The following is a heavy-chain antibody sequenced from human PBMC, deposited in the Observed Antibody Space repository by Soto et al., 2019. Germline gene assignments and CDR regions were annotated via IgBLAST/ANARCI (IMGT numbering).Heavy chain of an antibody. J-gene: IGHJ5*02. CDR2: MYHTGST. D-gene: IGHD4-4*01. Sequence: SETLSLTCAVSGGSISSGGYSWSWIRQPPGKGLEWIGCMYHTGSTYYNPSLKSRVTTSVDRSKNQFSLKLSSVTAADTAVYYCARATTITLYNWFDPWGQGTLVTVS. CDR3: ARATTITLYNWFDP. V-gene: IGHV4-30-2*01. CDR1: GGSISSGGYS.